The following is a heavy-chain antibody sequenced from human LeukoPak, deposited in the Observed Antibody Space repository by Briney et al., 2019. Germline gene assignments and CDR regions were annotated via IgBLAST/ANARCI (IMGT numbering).Heavy chain of an antibody. V-gene: IGHV1-24*01. J-gene: IGHJ4*02. Sequence: GASPKVSCKVSGYTLTELSMHWVRQAPGKGLEWMGGFDPEDGETIYAQKFQGRVTMTEDTSTDTAYMELSSLRSEDTAVYYCATDRLATQVPNIRFFGPTHWGQGTLVTVSS. CDR1: GYTLTELS. D-gene: IGHD3-3*01. CDR2: FDPEDGET. CDR3: ATDRLATQVPNIRFFGPTH.